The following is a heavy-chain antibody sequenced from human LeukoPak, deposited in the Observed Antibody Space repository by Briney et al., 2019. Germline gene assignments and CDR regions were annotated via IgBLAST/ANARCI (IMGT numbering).Heavy chain of an antibody. D-gene: IGHD3-10*01. CDR1: GFTFSSYG. CDR3: VRDRAPWGGALGGAKGMDV. V-gene: IGHV3-30*03. Sequence: GGSLRLSCAASGFTFSSYGMHWVRQAPGKGLEWAAVISYEGSVTYYADSVKGRFTVSRDNFKNTLNLEMNSLRVEDTAVYYCVRDRAPWGGALGGAKGMDVWGEGTTVTVSS. CDR2: ISYEGSVT. J-gene: IGHJ6*04.